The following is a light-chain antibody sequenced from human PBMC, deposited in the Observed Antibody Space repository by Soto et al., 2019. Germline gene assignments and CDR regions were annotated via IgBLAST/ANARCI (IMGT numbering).Light chain of an antibody. V-gene: IGKV3-15*01. CDR2: GTS. Sequence: EIVMTQYPATLSVSPGERATLSCRASQSVNSLLAWYQQKPGQAPRLLIYGTSTRATGIPARFSGSGTGTDFSLTISSLQSEDFAVYYCQQYYDWPPWTFGQGTKVDIK. J-gene: IGKJ1*01. CDR1: QSVNSL. CDR3: QQYYDWPPWT.